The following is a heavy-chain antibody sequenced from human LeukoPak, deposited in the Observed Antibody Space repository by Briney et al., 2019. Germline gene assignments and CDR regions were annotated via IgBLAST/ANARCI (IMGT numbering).Heavy chain of an antibody. CDR1: GGSISSGGYY. V-gene: IGHV4-31*03. CDR3: ATYYDFWSGCFDY. J-gene: IGHJ4*02. CDR2: IYYSGST. Sequence: PQTLSLTCTVSGGSISSGGYYWSWIRQHPGKGLEWIGYIYYSGSTYYNPSLKSRVTISVDTSKNQFSLKLSSVTAADTAVYYCATYYDFWSGCFDYWGQGTLVTVSS. D-gene: IGHD3-3*01.